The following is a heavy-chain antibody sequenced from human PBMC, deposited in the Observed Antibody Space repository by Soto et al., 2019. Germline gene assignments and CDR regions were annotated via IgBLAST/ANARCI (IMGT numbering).Heavy chain of an antibody. V-gene: IGHV4-39*01. Sequence: PSETLSLTCTVSGGSISSSSYYWGWIRQPQGKGLEWIGSIYYSGSTYYNPSLKSRVTISVDTSKNQFSLKLSSVTAADTAVYYCARHSSSLGYYYYGMDVWGQGTTGTVSS. D-gene: IGHD6-13*01. CDR3: ARHSSSLGYYYYGMDV. CDR1: GGSISSSSYY. J-gene: IGHJ6*02. CDR2: IYYSGST.